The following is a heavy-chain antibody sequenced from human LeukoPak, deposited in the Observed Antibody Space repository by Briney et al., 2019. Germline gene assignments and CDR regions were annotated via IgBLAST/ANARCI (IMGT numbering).Heavy chain of an antibody. CDR2: IWNDGNEK. V-gene: IGHV3-33*06. CDR3: AKDPGSYGSGSSPDY. D-gene: IGHD3-10*01. Sequence: PGGSLRLSCAASGFTFSSYAMSWVRQAPDKGLEWVAVIWNDGNEKYYADSVKGRFTIFRDNSKNTLYLQMNSLRAEDTAVYYCAKDPGSYGSGSSPDYWGQGTLVTVSS. J-gene: IGHJ4*02. CDR1: GFTFSSYA.